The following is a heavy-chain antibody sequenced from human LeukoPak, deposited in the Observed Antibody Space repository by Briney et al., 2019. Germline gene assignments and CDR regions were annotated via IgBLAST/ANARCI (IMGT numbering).Heavy chain of an antibody. D-gene: IGHD3-3*01. V-gene: IGHV3-23*01. CDR1: GFTFSSYA. CDR3: AREGTSGWFDP. Sequence: GGSLSLSCVASGFTFSSYAMSWVRQAPGKGLEWVSGISDTGGSTYYADSVKGRFTISRDNSKNTLYLQMNSLRAEDTAVYYCAREGTSGWFDPWGQGTLVTVSS. CDR2: ISDTGGST. J-gene: IGHJ5*02.